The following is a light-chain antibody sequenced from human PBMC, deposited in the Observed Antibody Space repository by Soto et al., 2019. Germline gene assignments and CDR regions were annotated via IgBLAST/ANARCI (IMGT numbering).Light chain of an antibody. CDR3: QQRSNWPPIT. CDR2: GAS. CDR1: QSVTNS. J-gene: IGKJ5*01. V-gene: IGKV3D-20*02. Sequence: IVLAHSPGTLSLSPWERATLSCRASQSVTNSFLAWYQQKPGQAPRLLIYGASRRATGIPARFSGSGSGTDFTLTISSLEPEDFAVYYCQQRSNWPPITFGQGTRLEIK.